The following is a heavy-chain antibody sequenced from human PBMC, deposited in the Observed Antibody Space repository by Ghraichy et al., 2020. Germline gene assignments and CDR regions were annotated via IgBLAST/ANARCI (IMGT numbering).Heavy chain of an antibody. Sequence: SETLSLTCAVYGGSFSGYYWSWIRQPPGKGLEWIGEINHSGSTNYNPSLKSRVTISVDTSKNQFSLKLSSVTAADTAVYYCARGGVGDYGGWFDPWGQGTLVTVSS. D-gene: IGHD4-17*01. CDR2: INHSGST. V-gene: IGHV4-34*01. CDR3: ARGGVGDYGGWFDP. J-gene: IGHJ5*02. CDR1: GGSFSGYY.